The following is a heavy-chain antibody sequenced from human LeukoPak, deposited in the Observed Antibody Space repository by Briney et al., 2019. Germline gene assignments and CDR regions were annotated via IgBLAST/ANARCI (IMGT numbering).Heavy chain of an antibody. CDR1: GFTFSSYA. CDR2: ISYDGSNK. CDR3: ARPGLGRYSSSWEAFDI. Sequence: GGSLRLSCAASGFTFSSYAMHWVRQAPGKGLEWVAVISYDGSNKYYADSVKGRFTISRDNSKNTLYLQMNSLRAEDTAVYYCARPGLGRYSSSWEAFDIWGQGTMVTVSS. V-gene: IGHV3-30*04. J-gene: IGHJ3*02. D-gene: IGHD6-13*01.